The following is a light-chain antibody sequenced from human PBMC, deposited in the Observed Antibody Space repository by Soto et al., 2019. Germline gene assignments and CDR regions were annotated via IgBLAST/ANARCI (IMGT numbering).Light chain of an antibody. V-gene: IGKV3-20*01. CDR3: QRYGRSPTWT. J-gene: IGKJ1*01. Sequence: EIVLTQSPGTLSLAPWERATLSCRASQDLISDYLAWYQQKPGQPPRLLIYGASLRATGIPDRFSGSGSGTDFTLNINTIEPEDSAVYYCQRYGRSPTWTFGQGTKVDIK. CDR1: QDLISDY. CDR2: GAS.